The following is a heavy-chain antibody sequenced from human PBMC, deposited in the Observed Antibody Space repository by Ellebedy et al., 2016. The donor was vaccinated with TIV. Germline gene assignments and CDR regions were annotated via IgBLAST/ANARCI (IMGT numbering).Heavy chain of an antibody. V-gene: IGHV4-59*01. D-gene: IGHD3-9*01. CDR2: IYYSGST. CDR3: ARDFYDILTGYYCAFDI. CDR1: GGSISSYY. J-gene: IGHJ3*02. Sequence: SETLSLTXTVSGGSISSYYWSWIRQPPGKGLEWIGYIYYSGSTNYNPSLKSRVTISVDTSKNQFSLKLSSVTAADTAVYYCARDFYDILTGYYCAFDIWGQGTMVTVSS.